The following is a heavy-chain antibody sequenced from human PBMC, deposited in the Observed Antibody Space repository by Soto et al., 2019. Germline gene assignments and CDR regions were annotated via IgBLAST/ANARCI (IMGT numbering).Heavy chain of an antibody. CDR1: GYTFTSYG. CDR3: ARVGGSYRALYYCGMYV. CDR2: ISAYNGNT. Sequence: QVQLVQSGAEVKKPGASVKVSCKASGYTFTSYGISWVRQAPGQGLEWMGWISAYNGNTNYAQKLQGRVTKTTDSPTSTAYMELSGLRSDDTAVYYCARVGGSYRALYYCGMYVWGQGTPVTVSS. V-gene: IGHV1-18*04. J-gene: IGHJ6*02. D-gene: IGHD2-15*01.